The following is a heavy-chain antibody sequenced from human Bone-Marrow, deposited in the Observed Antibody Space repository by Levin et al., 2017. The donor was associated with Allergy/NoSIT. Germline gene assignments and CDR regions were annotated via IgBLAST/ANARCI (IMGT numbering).Heavy chain of an antibody. CDR3: ARGDYDYVWGSYRYRVYFDY. Sequence: SETLSLTCAVYGGSFSGYYWSWIRQPPGKGLEWIGEINHSGSTNYNPSLKSRVTISVDTSKNQFSLKLSSVTAADTAVYYCARGDYDYVWGSYRYRVYFDYWGQGTLVTVSS. J-gene: IGHJ4*02. CDR2: INHSGST. V-gene: IGHV4-34*01. D-gene: IGHD3-16*02. CDR1: GGSFSGYY.